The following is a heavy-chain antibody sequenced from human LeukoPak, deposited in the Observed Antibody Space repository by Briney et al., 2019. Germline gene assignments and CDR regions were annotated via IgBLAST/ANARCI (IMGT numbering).Heavy chain of an antibody. D-gene: IGHD3-10*01. Sequence: SVKVSCKASGGSFDNYAVSWVREAPGLGFEWMERIIPMLAKTNRAQKFQDRVTITADKSTGTVYMELTDLRSDDTAVYFCARGLFGGFAAAPFDHWGQGTLITVSP. J-gene: IGHJ4*02. CDR1: GGSFDNYA. CDR2: IIPMLAKT. CDR3: ARGLFGGFAAAPFDH. V-gene: IGHV1-69*04.